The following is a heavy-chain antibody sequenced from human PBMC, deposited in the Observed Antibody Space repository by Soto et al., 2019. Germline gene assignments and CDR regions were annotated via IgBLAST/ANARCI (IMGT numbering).Heavy chain of an antibody. CDR2: IYYSGSS. D-gene: IGHD3-22*01. CDR3: AATSWFDNSGSPY. V-gene: IGHV4-30-4*01. Sequence: SEDLVLNCTGFGGPINKDKYYLGWVRQPPGKGLEWIGYIYYSGSSHYNPSLKSRLIISMDTSKHQLSLRLSSVTAADTAVYYCAATSWFDNSGSPYGGQGALVTVS. J-gene: IGHJ4*02. CDR1: GGPINKDKYY.